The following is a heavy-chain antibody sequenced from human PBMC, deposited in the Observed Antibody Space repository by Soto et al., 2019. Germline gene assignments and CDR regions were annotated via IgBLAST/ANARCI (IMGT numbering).Heavy chain of an antibody. CDR2: IYYSGST. CDR3: ARLFYRFDP. Sequence: PSETLSLTCTVAGGSISYYYWSWIRQPPGKGLEWIGYIYYSGSTNYNPSLKSRVTISVDTSKNQFSLKLSSVTAADTAVYYCARLFYRFDPWGQGTLVTVSS. V-gene: IGHV4-59*01. D-gene: IGHD2-2*02. CDR1: GGSISYYY. J-gene: IGHJ5*02.